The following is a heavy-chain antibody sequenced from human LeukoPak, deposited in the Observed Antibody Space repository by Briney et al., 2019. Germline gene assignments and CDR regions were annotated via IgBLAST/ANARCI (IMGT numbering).Heavy chain of an antibody. V-gene: IGHV4-30-4*01. Sequence: SETLSLTCTVSGGSISSGDYYWSWIRQPPGKGLEWIGYIHHSGSTYYYTPSLKSRVTMSVDTSKNQFSLKLSSVGAADTAVYYCVRDRSRPNPFFDSWG. CDR3: VRDRSRPNPFFDS. D-gene: IGHD6-13*01. CDR1: GGSISSGDYY. CDR2: IHHSGSTY. J-gene: IGHJ4*01.